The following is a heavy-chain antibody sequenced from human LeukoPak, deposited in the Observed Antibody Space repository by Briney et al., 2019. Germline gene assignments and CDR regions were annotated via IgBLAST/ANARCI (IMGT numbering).Heavy chain of an antibody. J-gene: IGHJ4*02. CDR2: IYYSGST. Sequence: SETLSLTCTVSGGSISSSNYYWGWIRQPPGKGLEWIGSIYYSGSTYYNPSLKSRVTISVDTSKNQFSLKLSSVTAADTAVYYCARDLHYDFWSGLGRYFDYWGQGTLVTVSS. CDR3: ARDLHYDFWSGLGRYFDY. V-gene: IGHV4-39*02. D-gene: IGHD3-3*01. CDR1: GGSISSSNYY.